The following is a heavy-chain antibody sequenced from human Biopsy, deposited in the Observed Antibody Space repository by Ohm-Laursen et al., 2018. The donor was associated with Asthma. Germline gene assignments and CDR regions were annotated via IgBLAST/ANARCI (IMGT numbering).Heavy chain of an antibody. Sequence: TLSLTCTVSGDSITSGGCCWNWIRQRPGKGLEWIGYIHHSGTSYFNPSLKSRVSSSRDTSKNQFSLRLSSVTAADTAMYYCARIPRRSGSYFVDYWGQGTLVTVSS. V-gene: IGHV4-31*03. CDR1: GDSITSGGCC. J-gene: IGHJ4*02. CDR3: ARIPRRSGSYFVDY. D-gene: IGHD3-22*01. CDR2: IHHSGTS.